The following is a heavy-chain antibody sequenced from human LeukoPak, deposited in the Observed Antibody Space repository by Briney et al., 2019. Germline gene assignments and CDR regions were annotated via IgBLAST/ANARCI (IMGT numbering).Heavy chain of an antibody. V-gene: IGHV1-18*01. J-gene: IGHJ3*02. Sequence: GASVKVSCKASGYTFTNYGISWVRQAPGQGLEWMGWISAYNGNTNYAQKLQGRVTMTTDTSTSTAYMELRSLRSDDTAVYYCARTPIVVVITTFIGAFDIWGQGTMVTVSS. CDR2: ISAYNGNT. CDR1: GYTFTNYG. D-gene: IGHD3-22*01. CDR3: ARTPIVVVITTFIGAFDI.